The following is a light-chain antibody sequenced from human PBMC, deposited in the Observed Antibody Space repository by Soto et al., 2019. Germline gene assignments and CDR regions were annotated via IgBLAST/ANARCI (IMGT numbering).Light chain of an antibody. CDR3: HPYDNPLRLT. V-gene: IGKV1-33*01. J-gene: IGKJ3*01. Sequence: DIQMTQSPPSLSASVGDRVTITCQASQDIRNRLNWYRQKPGKAPEVLIYDASNLATGVPSRFTGSGSDIDFTLFISSLQPEDIATYYCHPYDNPLRLTIGPGTKVNIQ. CDR2: DAS. CDR1: QDIRNR.